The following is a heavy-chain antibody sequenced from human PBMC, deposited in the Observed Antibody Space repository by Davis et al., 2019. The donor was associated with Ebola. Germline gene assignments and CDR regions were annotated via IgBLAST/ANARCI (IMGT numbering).Heavy chain of an antibody. J-gene: IGHJ4*02. Sequence: GESLKISCAASGFTFSSYAMSWVRQAPGKGLKWVSAISGSGGSTYYADSVKGRFTISRDNSKNTLYLQMNSLRAEDTAVYYCAKFLYYDFWSGYLFDYWGQGTLVTVSS. CDR1: GFTFSSYA. V-gene: IGHV3-23*01. CDR2: ISGSGGST. D-gene: IGHD3-3*01. CDR3: AKFLYYDFWSGYLFDY.